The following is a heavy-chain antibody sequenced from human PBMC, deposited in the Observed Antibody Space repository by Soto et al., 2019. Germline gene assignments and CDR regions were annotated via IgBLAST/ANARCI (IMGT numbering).Heavy chain of an antibody. J-gene: IGHJ4*01. D-gene: IGHD6-13*01. V-gene: IGHV4-59*08. CDR1: GGSISSYH. CDR2: IYNSGSG. CDR3: AGQSPVLVRGFFDY. Sequence: PSETLSLTCTVSGGSISSYHWSWIRPPPGKGLEWIGYIYNSGSGNYNPSLKSRVTISLDTSKNQFSLRLSCVTAADTALYYCAGQSPVLVRGFFDYWGQGILVTVS.